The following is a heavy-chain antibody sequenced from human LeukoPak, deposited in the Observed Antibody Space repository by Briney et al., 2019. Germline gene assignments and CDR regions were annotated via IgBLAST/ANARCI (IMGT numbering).Heavy chain of an antibody. J-gene: IGHJ6*04. V-gene: IGHV3-30*03. CDR1: GFTFSSYG. D-gene: IGHD6-19*01. Sequence: GGSLRLSCTASGFTFSSYGMHWVRQAPGKGLEWVAVISFDGNSQHYADSVKGRFTISRDNSKNTLYVQMNSLRGGDTAVYYCASIAVAGSVGYYYYGMDVWGKGTTVTVSS. CDR2: ISFDGNSQ. CDR3: ASIAVAGSVGYYYYGMDV.